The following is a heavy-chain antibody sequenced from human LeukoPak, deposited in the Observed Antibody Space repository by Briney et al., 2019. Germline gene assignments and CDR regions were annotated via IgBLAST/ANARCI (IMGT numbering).Heavy chain of an antibody. CDR2: ISGDSSNT. D-gene: IGHD3-16*01. J-gene: IGHJ3*02. CDR1: GYTFMSHG. CDR3: ARATGTWGHDGFDI. V-gene: IGHV1-18*01. Sequence: ASVKVSCKAYGYTFMSHGISWVRQAPGQGLEWMGWISGDSSNTNYAQRLQGRVTMTTDTSTTTAYMELRSLRPDDTAVYYCARATGTWGHDGFDIWGQGTMVTVSS.